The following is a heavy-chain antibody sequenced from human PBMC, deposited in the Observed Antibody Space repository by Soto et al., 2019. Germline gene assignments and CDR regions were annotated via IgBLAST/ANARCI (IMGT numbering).Heavy chain of an antibody. D-gene: IGHD1-1*01. CDR2: IHYNGDT. Sequence: SETLSLTFSVSGGSLTSVGYYWSWVRQHPGKDVELFGSIHYNGDTYFSPSLRSGISISLDPSENQFSLMITSVTAADTAVYFCARGAPRGRRGTTYFDXWGPGTLLTVSX. V-gene: IGHV4-31*03. CDR3: ARGAPRGRRGTTYFDX. J-gene: IGHJ4*02. CDR1: GGSLTSVGYY.